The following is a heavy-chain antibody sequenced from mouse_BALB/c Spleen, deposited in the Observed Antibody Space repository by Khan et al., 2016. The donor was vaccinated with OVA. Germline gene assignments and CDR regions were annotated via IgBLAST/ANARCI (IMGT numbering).Heavy chain of an antibody. D-gene: IGHD2-2*01. CDR1: GYSITSGYY. J-gene: IGHJ3*01. CDR2: ISYDGSN. Sequence: EVELVESGPGLVKPSQSLSLTCSVTGYSITSGYYCNWIRQFPGNKLEWMGYISYDGSNNYNPSLRNRISVTRDTSKNQFFLKLNSVTTEDTATYYSVRSLYGYDPAWFTYWGQGTLVTVSA. V-gene: IGHV3-6*02. CDR3: VRSLYGYDPAWFTY.